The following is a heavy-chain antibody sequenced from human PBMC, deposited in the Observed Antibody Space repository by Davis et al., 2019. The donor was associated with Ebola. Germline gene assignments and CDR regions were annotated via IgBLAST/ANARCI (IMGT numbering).Heavy chain of an antibody. CDR1: GFTFSSYA. J-gene: IGHJ4*02. D-gene: IGHD3-16*01. CDR3: AKDLALDYLWGSDRPPFDY. CDR2: ITVAGGST. V-gene: IGHV3-23*01. Sequence: GGSLRLSCPASGFTFSSYAMSWARKAPGKGLEWVSSITVAGGSTYYADSLKGLFTIARDHSKNTLYRQMNSLRAEDTAVYYCAKDLALDYLWGSDRPPFDYWGQGTLVTVAS.